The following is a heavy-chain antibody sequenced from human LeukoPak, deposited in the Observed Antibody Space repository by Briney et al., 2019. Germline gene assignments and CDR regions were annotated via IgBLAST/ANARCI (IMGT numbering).Heavy chain of an antibody. CDR1: GFIFSSYS. Sequence: GGSLRLSCAASGFIFSSYSMNWVRQAPGKGLEWVSSISSSSSYIYYADSVKGRFTISRDNAKNSLYLQMNSLRAEDTAVYYCARDLTYCGGDCHDYWGQGTLVTVSS. D-gene: IGHD2-21*02. V-gene: IGHV3-21*01. CDR3: ARDLTYCGGDCHDY. J-gene: IGHJ4*02. CDR2: ISSSSSYI.